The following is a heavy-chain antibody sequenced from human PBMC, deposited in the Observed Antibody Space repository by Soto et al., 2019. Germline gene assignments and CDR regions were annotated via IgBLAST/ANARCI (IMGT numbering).Heavy chain of an antibody. Sequence: GGSLRLSCAASGFTFSSYSMNWVRQAPGKGLEWVSSISSSSSYIYYADSVKGRFTISRDNAKNSLYLQMNSLRAEDTAVYYCAGDPYGDYVDYYYGMDVWGQGTTVTVSS. CDR2: ISSSSSYI. CDR3: AGDPYGDYVDYYYGMDV. V-gene: IGHV3-21*01. J-gene: IGHJ6*02. CDR1: GFTFSSYS. D-gene: IGHD4-17*01.